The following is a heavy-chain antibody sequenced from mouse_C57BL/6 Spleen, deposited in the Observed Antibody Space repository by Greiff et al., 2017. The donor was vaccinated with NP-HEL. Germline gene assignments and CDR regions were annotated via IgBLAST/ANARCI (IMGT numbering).Heavy chain of an antibody. J-gene: IGHJ4*01. CDR3: ARDEGYDGYYYAMDY. V-gene: IGHV3-6*01. CDR2: ISYDGSN. Sequence: EVKLMESGPGLVKPSQSLSLTCSVTGYSITSGYYWNWIRQFPGNKLEWMGYISYDGSNNYNPSLKNRISITRDTSKNQFFLKLNSVTTEDTATYYCARDEGYDGYYYAMDYWGQGTSVTVSS. CDR1: GYSITSGYY. D-gene: IGHD2-2*01.